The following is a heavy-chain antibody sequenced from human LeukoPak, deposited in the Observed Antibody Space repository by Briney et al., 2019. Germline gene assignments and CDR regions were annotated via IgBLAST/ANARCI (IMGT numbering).Heavy chain of an antibody. J-gene: IGHJ4*02. V-gene: IGHV1-46*01. D-gene: IGHD3-22*01. CDR3: AREGDYYDSSGYPDY. Sequence: GASVKVSCKASGYTFTGYYMHWVRQAPGQGLEWMGIINPSGGSTSYAQKFQGRVTMTRDTSTSTVYMELSSLRSEDTAVYYCAREGDYYDSSGYPDYWGQGTLVTVSS. CDR2: INPSGGST. CDR1: GYTFTGYY.